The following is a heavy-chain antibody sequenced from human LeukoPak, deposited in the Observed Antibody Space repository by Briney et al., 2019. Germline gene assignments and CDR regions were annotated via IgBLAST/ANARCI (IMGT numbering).Heavy chain of an antibody. CDR3: ASKRPLLDDAFDI. CDR2: ISGSGGDS. Sequence: GGSLRLSCAASGFTFSSYSMNWVRQAPGKGLEWVSDISGSGGDSYYADSVRGRFTISRDNSKKTIYLQMNSLRAEDTAVYYCASKRPLLDDAFDIWGQGTTVTVSS. CDR1: GFTFSSYS. V-gene: IGHV3-23*01. D-gene: IGHD1-1*01. J-gene: IGHJ3*02.